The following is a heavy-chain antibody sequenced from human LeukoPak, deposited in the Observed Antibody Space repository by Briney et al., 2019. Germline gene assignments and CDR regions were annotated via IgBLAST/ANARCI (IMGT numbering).Heavy chain of an antibody. V-gene: IGHV3-30*18. Sequence: GGSLRLSCAASGFTFSSYGMHWVRQAPGKGLEWVAVISYDGSNKYYADSVKGRFTISRDNSKNTLYLQMNSLRAEDTAVYYCAKGSNYDYWGQGTLVTVSS. CDR3: AKGSNYDY. CDR1: GFTFSSYG. D-gene: IGHD2-15*01. J-gene: IGHJ4*02. CDR2: ISYDGSNK.